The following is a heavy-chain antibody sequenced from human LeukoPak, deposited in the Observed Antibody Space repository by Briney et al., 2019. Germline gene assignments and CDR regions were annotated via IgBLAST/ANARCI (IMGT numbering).Heavy chain of an antibody. Sequence: PGGSLRLSCAASGFTFSTYDIHWDRQAPGKGLEWVSAISGSGGSTYYADSVKGRFTISRDNSKNTLYLQMNSLRAEDTAVYYCAKGGIVVVPAAIGPYNWFDPWGQGTLVTVSS. CDR1: GFTFSTYD. J-gene: IGHJ5*02. CDR2: ISGSGGST. V-gene: IGHV3-23*01. CDR3: AKGGIVVVPAAIGPYNWFDP. D-gene: IGHD2-2*01.